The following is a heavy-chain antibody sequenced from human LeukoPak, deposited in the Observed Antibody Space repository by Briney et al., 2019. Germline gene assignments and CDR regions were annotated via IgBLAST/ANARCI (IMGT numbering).Heavy chain of an antibody. CDR1: GGSISSSSYY. CDR3: ARVWRIAAAGTAQPTATGDGMDV. J-gene: IGHJ6*02. D-gene: IGHD6-13*01. V-gene: IGHV4-39*07. CDR2: IYYSGST. Sequence: SETLSLTCTVSGGSISSSSYYWGWIRQPPGKGLEWIGSIYYSGSTYYNPSLKSRVTISVDTSKNQFSLKLSSVTAADTAVYYCARVWRIAAAGTAQPTATGDGMDVWGQGTTVTVSS.